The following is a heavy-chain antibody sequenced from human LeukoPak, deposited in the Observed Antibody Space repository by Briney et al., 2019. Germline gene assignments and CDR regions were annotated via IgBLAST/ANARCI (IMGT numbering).Heavy chain of an antibody. D-gene: IGHD2-2*01. CDR3: ARDFPPLRPTSLGYCSSTSCYRGNWFDP. CDR2: ISAYNGNT. J-gene: IGHJ5*02. CDR1: GYTFTSYG. V-gene: IGHV1-18*01. Sequence: ASVKVSWKASGYTFTSYGISWVRQAPGQGLEWMGWISAYNGNTNYAQKLQGRVTMTTDTSTSTAYMELRSLRSDDTAVYYCARDFPPLRPTSLGYCSSTSCYRGNWFDPWGQGTLVTVSS.